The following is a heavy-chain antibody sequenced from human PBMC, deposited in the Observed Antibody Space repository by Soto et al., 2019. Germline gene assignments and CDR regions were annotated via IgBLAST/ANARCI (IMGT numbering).Heavy chain of an antibody. D-gene: IGHD1-1*01. V-gene: IGHV3-30*18. CDR2: ISYDGSKK. CDR1: GFTFSYYG. CDR3: AKDRVWNPFDD. Sequence: QVRLVESGGGVVQSGKSLRLSCAASGFTFSYYGMHWVRQAPGKGLEWVAVISYDGSKKYSADSVRGRFTISRDNSKNTLYLQMNSLRPEDTAVYYCAKDRVWNPFDDWGQGTLVTVSS. J-gene: IGHJ4*02.